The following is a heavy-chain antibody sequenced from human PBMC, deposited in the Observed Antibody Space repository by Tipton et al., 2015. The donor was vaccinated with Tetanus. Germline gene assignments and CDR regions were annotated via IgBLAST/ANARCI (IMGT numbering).Heavy chain of an antibody. J-gene: IGHJ3*02. Sequence: SLRLSCAASGFTFSSYGMHWVRQAPGKGLEWVAVISYDGSNKYYADSVKGRFTISRDNSKNTLYLQMNSLRAEDTAVYYCAKDSGGGLRWYLDAFDIWGQGTMVTVSS. CDR3: AKDSGGGLRWYLDAFDI. CDR2: ISYDGSNK. V-gene: IGHV3-30*18. D-gene: IGHD4-23*01. CDR1: GFTFSSYG.